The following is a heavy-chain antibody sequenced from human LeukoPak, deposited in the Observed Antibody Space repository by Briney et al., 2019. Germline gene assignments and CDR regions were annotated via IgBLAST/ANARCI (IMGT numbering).Heavy chain of an antibody. CDR1: GGSISSSSYY. CDR2: IYYSGST. J-gene: IGHJ4*02. Sequence: SETLSLTCTVSGGSISSSSYYWGWIRQPPGNGLEWIGSIYYSGSTYYNPSLKGRVTISVDTSKNQFSLKLSSVTAADTAVYYCARDRSYSSGWYYFDYWGQGTLVTVSS. V-gene: IGHV4-39*07. CDR3: ARDRSYSSGWYYFDY. D-gene: IGHD6-19*01.